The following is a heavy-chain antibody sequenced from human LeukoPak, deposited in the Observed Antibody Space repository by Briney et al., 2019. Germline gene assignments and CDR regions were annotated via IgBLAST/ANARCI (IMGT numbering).Heavy chain of an antibody. D-gene: IGHD3-9*01. Sequence: SQTLSLTCAVSGVSISSADYYWTCIRPHPGKGLECIVFIYHSGSTYYSPSLKSRVAISVDTSKNQFSLKLRSVTVADTAVYYCGRADVLIAYYTWPVGSYDYWGQGTLVTVSS. CDR2: IYHSGST. V-gene: IGHV4-31*11. J-gene: IGHJ4*02. CDR1: GVSISSADYY. CDR3: GRADVLIAYYTWPVGSYDY.